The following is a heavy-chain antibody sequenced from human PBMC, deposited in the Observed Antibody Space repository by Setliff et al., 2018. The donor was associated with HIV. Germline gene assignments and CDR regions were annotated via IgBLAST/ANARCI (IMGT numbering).Heavy chain of an antibody. D-gene: IGHD6-6*01. CDR2: IYYSGTT. J-gene: IGHJ6*03. CDR3: ASEAWTSYRSSSGYYYFYMDV. CDR1: GDSVSSASYY. V-gene: IGHV4-61*01. Sequence: SETLSLTCTVSGDSVSSASYYWSWVRQPPGKGLEWIGYIYYSGTTKYNPSLKSRVTISVDTSKNQFSLKLSSVTAADTAVYYCASEAWTSYRSSSGYYYFYMDVWGKGTTVTVSS.